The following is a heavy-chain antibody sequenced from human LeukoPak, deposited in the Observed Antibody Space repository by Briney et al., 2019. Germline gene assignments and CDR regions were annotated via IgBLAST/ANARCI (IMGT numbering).Heavy chain of an antibody. CDR2: IYTSGST. Sequence: PSQTLSLTCTVSGGSISSGSYYWSWIRQPAGKGLEWIGRIYTSGSTNYNPSLKSRVTISVDTSKNQFSLKLSSVTAADTAVYYCAKVGNSGWYWSDPWGQGTLVTVSS. CDR3: AKVGNSGWYWSDP. CDR1: GGSISSGSYY. J-gene: IGHJ5*02. D-gene: IGHD6-19*01. V-gene: IGHV4-61*02.